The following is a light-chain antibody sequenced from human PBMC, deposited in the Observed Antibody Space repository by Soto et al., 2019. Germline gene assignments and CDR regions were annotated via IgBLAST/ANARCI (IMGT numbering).Light chain of an antibody. CDR3: QQYGISQNT. J-gene: IGKJ2*01. CDR1: QSVSSGY. Sequence: DTVMTQSPGTLSLSPGDRATLSCRASQSVSSGYLAWYQQKPGQAPRLLIFGASNRATGIPDRFTGSGSGTDFTLTISRLEPEDFAVYYCQQYGISQNTFGQGTKLEIK. CDR2: GAS. V-gene: IGKV3-20*01.